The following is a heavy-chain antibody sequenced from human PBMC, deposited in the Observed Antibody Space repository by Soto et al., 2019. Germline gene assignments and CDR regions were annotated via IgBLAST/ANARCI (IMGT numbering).Heavy chain of an antibody. CDR3: TTCLTAAPRRFDP. Sequence: EVHLVESGGGLVKPGGSLRLSCVASGFTFTNAWMIWVRQAPGKGLEWVGRIKSKPDGGTTDYAAPVKGRFTISRDDSTSTVYLEMNSLKSEDTAVYYCTTCLTAAPRRFDPWGQGTLVTVSS. CDR2: IKSKPDGGTT. V-gene: IGHV3-15*07. J-gene: IGHJ5*02. D-gene: IGHD2-21*02. CDR1: GFTFTNAW.